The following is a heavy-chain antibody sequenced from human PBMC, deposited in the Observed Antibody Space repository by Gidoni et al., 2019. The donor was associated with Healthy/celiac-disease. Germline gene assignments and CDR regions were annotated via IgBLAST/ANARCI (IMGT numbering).Heavy chain of an antibody. V-gene: IGHV1-46*01. CDR1: GYTFTSYY. CDR3: AREGVGRAAAGTFDY. J-gene: IGHJ4*02. CDR2: INPSGGST. D-gene: IGHD6-13*01. Sequence: QVQLVQSGAAGKQPGASVKVSCKASGYTFTSYYRHWVRQAPGQGLEWMGIINPSGGSTSYEQKFQGRVTMTRDTSTSTVYMELSSRRSEDTAVYYCAREGVGRAAAGTFDYWGQGTLVTVSS.